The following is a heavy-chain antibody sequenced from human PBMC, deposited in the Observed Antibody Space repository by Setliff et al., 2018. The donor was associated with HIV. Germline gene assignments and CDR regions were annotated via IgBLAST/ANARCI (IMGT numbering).Heavy chain of an antibody. D-gene: IGHD1-1*01. CDR2: IYSSGTT. V-gene: IGHV4-4*08. CDR3: AREGTHGDAFDI. CDR1: GGSISGYY. J-gene: IGHJ3*02. Sequence: SETLSLTCTVSGGSISGYYCSWIRQSPGKGLEWIGYIYSSGTTNYNPSLQSRVTISIHTSKNQFSLDLSSVTAADTAVYYCAREGTHGDAFDIWGQGTMVTVSS.